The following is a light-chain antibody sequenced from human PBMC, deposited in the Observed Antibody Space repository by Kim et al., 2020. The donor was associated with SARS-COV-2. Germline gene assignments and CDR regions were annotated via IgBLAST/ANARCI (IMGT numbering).Light chain of an antibody. CDR2: RNY. Sequence: QSVLTQPPSASGTPGQRVTISCSGSSSNIGPNTVNWYQQVPGTAPKLLICRNYERPSGVPDRFSASKSCTSASLAISGLQSEDEADYYCAAWDDSLNAVVFGGGTQLTVL. CDR3: AAWDDSLNAVV. V-gene: IGLV1-44*01. J-gene: IGLJ2*01. CDR1: SSNIGPNT.